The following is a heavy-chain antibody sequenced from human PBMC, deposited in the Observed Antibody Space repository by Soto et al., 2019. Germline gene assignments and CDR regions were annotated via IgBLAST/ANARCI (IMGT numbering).Heavy chain of an antibody. Sequence: ASVKVSCKASGYTFTGYYMHWVRQAPGQGLEWMGWINPNGGGTNYAQKFQGRVTMTRDTSISTAYMELSRLRSDDTAVYYCASTGYSSGWSPSNLHYGGNSGRRYFDYWGQGTLVTVSS. D-gene: IGHD6-19*01. CDR2: INPNGGGT. CDR1: GYTFTGYY. J-gene: IGHJ4*02. CDR3: ASTGYSSGWSPSNLHYGGNSGRRYFDY. V-gene: IGHV1-2*02.